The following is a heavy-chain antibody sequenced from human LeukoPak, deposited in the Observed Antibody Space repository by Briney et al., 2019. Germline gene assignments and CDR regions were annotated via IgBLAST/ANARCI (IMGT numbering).Heavy chain of an antibody. CDR3: AKSLMIVVLNSFDY. CDR1: GFSVSSSF. V-gene: IGHV3-53*01. J-gene: IGHJ4*02. D-gene: IGHD3-22*01. Sequence: GGSPRLSCAASGFSVSSSFMSWVRQAPGKGLEWVSVIYSIGSTFYADSVKGRFTISRDNSKNTLYLHMNSLRAEDTAVYSCAKSLMIVVLNSFDYWGQGTLVTVSS. CDR2: IYSIGST.